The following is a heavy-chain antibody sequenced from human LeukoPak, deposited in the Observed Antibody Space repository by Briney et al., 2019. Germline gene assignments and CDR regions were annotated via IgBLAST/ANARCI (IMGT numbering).Heavy chain of an antibody. D-gene: IGHD2-15*01. J-gene: IGHJ5*02. V-gene: IGHV3-20*01. CDR2: INWNGGST. CDR3: ATTIVVVVAATPGWFDP. Sequence: PGGSLRLSCAASGFTFDDYGMRWVRQAPGEGLEWVSGINWNGGSTGYADSVKGRFTISRDNAKTSLYLQMNSLRAEDTALYHCATTIVVVVAATPGWFDPWGQGTLVTVSS. CDR1: GFTFDDYG.